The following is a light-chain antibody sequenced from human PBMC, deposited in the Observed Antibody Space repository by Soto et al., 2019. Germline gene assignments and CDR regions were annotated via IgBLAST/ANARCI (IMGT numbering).Light chain of an antibody. V-gene: IGKV3-15*01. CDR3: QHYHNWPYT. Sequence: EIVMTQFPATLSVSPEERATLSCRASQSVSRNLAWYQQNPGQAPRLLIYGASTRATGIPVRFSGSGSGTEFTLTISSLQSEDFAVYYCQHYHNWPYTFGQGTKVEIK. J-gene: IGKJ2*01. CDR1: QSVSRN. CDR2: GAS.